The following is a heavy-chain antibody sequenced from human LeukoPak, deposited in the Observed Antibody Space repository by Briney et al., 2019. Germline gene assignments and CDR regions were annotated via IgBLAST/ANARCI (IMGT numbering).Heavy chain of an antibody. CDR2: INPSGGST. J-gene: IGHJ4*02. D-gene: IGHD3-3*01. CDR1: GYXXTSYX. CDR3: ARDLGPNYPSGYPFY. V-gene: IGHV1-46*01. Sequence: XSXKAXGYXXTSYXMHWVRQAPGQGLEWMGIINPSGGSTSYAQKFQGRVTMTRDTSTSTVYMELSSLRSEDTAVYYCARDLGPNYPSGYPFYWGQGTLVTVSS.